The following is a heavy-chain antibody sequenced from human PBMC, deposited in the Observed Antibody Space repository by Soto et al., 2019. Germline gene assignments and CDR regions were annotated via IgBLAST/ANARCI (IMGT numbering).Heavy chain of an antibody. D-gene: IGHD6-19*01. Sequence: QVPLVQSGADVKKPGASVKVSCKASGYNFTSYGISWVRQAPGQGLEWMGWISPHNDRTKYARRFQGRVTMTTETPTSTVYVELGSLRSDDTAVYYCARDLYYSSGRYFDHDAFDIWGQGTVVTVSS. CDR3: ARDLYYSSGRYFDHDAFDI. CDR2: ISPHNDRT. V-gene: IGHV1-18*01. J-gene: IGHJ3*02. CDR1: GYNFTSYG.